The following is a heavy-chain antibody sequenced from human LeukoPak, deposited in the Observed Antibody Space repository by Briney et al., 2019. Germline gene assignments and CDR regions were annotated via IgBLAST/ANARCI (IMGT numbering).Heavy chain of an antibody. CDR2: IYHSGST. J-gene: IGHJ4*02. CDR3: ARGLQNHDILTGERGYFDY. CDR1: GASISSGSYS. V-gene: IGHV4-30-2*01. Sequence: SETLSLTCAVSGASISSGSYSWNWIRQPPGKGLEWIGNIYHSGSTYYNTSLKSRVTISLDRSKNQFSLKLSSVTAADTAVYYCARGLQNHDILTGERGYFDYWGQGTLVTVSS. D-gene: IGHD3-9*01.